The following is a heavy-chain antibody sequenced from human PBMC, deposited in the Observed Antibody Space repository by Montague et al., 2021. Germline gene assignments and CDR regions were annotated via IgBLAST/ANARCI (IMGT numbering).Heavy chain of an antibody. D-gene: IGHD1-26*01. CDR1: GFTFSRYA. Sequence: SLRLSCAASGFTFSRYAVHWVRQAPGKGLEWVAVISYDGSNKYYADSVKGRFTISRDNSKNTLYLQMNSLRAEDTALFYCARDPRWEYDAFDIWGQGTMVTVSS. CDR2: ISYDGSNK. CDR3: ARDPRWEYDAFDI. V-gene: IGHV3-30*04. J-gene: IGHJ3*02.